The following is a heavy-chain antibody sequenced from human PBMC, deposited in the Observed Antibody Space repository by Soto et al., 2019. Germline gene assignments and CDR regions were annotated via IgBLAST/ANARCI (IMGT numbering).Heavy chain of an antibody. D-gene: IGHD6-19*01. CDR1: GFTFSTYL. CDR3: ARDRGWSLFDY. J-gene: IGHJ4*02. V-gene: IGHV3-74*01. Sequence: GGSLRLSCAASGFTFSTYLMYWVPQVPGKGLVWVSRTDTDGSDTSYADSVKGRFTISRDNAKNTLYLQMNSLRAEDTAVYYCARDRGWSLFDYWGQGTLVTVSS. CDR2: TDTDGSDT.